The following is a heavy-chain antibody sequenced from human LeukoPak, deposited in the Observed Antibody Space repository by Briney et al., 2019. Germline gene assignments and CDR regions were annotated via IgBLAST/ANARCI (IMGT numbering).Heavy chain of an antibody. D-gene: IGHD2-2*01. CDR2: ISWDGGST. CDR1: GFTFDDYA. V-gene: IGHV3-43D*03. CDR3: AKDGTIDCSSTSSYGPLDY. Sequence: PGGSLRLSCAASGFTFDDYAMHWVRQAPGKGLEWVSLISWDGGSTYYADSVKGRFTISRDNSKNSLYLQMNSLRAEDTALYYCAKDGTIDCSSTSSYGPLDYWGQGTLVTVSS. J-gene: IGHJ4*02.